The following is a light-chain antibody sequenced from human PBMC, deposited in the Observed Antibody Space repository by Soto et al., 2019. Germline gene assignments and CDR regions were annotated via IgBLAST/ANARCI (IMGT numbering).Light chain of an antibody. Sequence: QAVVTQPASVSGSPGQSITISCTGTSSDVGGYNYVSWYQQHPGIAPKLMIYEVTNRPSWVSNRFSGSKSGNTASLTISGLQAEDEADYYCSSYTSSSTRVFGTGTKLTVL. V-gene: IGLV2-14*01. CDR3: SSYTSSSTRV. CDR2: EVT. CDR1: SSDVGGYNY. J-gene: IGLJ1*01.